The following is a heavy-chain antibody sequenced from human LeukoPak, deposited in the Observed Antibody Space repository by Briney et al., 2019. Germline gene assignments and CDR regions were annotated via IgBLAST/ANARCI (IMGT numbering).Heavy chain of an antibody. J-gene: IGHJ5*02. CDR2: INWNGGST. Sequence: GGSLRLSCAASGFTFDDYGMSWVRQAPGKGLEWVSGINWNGGSTGYADSVKGRFTISRDNAKNSLYLQMNSLRAEDTALYYCARDSGSDILTGYYPNWFEPWGQGTLVTVSS. CDR3: ARDSGSDILTGYYPNWFEP. CDR1: GFTFDDYG. V-gene: IGHV3-20*04. D-gene: IGHD3-9*01.